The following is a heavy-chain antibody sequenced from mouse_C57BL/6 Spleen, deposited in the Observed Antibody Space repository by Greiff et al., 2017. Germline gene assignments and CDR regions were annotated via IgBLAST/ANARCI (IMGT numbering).Heavy chain of an antibody. V-gene: IGHV1-20*01. Sequence: EVQLVESGPELVKPGDSVKISCKASGYSFTGYFMNWVMQSHGKSLEWIGRINPYNGDTFYNQKFKGKATLTVDKSSSTAHMELRSLTSEDSAVYYCAIGNYLDYWGQGTTLTVSS. CDR2: INPYNGDT. J-gene: IGHJ2*01. CDR1: GYSFTGYF. CDR3: AIGNYLDY. D-gene: IGHD1-1*02.